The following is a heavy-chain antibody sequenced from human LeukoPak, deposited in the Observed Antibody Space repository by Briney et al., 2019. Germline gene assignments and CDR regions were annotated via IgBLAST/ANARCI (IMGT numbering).Heavy chain of an antibody. Sequence: SVKVSCTASGGTLSSYANSWVRQAPGQGLEWMGGIIPIFGTANYAQKFQGRVTITADESTSTAYMELSSLRSEDTAVYYCARALSTGNPTYYFDYWGQGTLVTVSS. V-gene: IGHV1-69*13. CDR1: GGTLSSYA. J-gene: IGHJ4*02. D-gene: IGHD2/OR15-2a*01. CDR3: ARALSTGNPTYYFDY. CDR2: IIPIFGTA.